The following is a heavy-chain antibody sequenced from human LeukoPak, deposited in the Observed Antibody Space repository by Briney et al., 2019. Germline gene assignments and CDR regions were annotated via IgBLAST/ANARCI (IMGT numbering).Heavy chain of an antibody. CDR3: GSRAYTYGPLD. J-gene: IGHJ4*02. D-gene: IGHD5-18*01. CDR1: GDSISSSNYY. V-gene: IGHV4-39*01. Sequence: SETLSLTCTVSGDSISSSNYYWGWIRQPPGKGLEWIGSIYYSGNTYYNASLKSRVTISVDTPKKQFSLTLTSVTAADTAVYYCGSRAYTYGPLDWGQGTLVCVSS. CDR2: IYYSGNT.